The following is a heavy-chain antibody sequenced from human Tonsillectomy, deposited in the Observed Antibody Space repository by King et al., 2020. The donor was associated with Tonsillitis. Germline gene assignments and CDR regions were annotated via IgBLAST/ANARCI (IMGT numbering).Heavy chain of an antibody. Sequence: VQLQQWGAGLLKPSETLSLTCAVYGGSFSGYYWSWIRQPPGKGLEWIGEINHSGSTNYNPSLKSRVTVSVDTSKNQFSLKLSSVTAADTAVYYCARGEGYYDSSGYYDAFDIWGQGTMVTVSS. CDR3: ARGEGYYDSSGYYDAFDI. CDR1: GGSFSGYY. CDR2: INHSGST. V-gene: IGHV4-34*01. D-gene: IGHD3-22*01. J-gene: IGHJ3*02.